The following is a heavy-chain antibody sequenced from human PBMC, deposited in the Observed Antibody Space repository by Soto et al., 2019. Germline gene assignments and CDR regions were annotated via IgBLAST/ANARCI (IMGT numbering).Heavy chain of an antibody. D-gene: IGHD1-26*01. CDR3: AKDNSGTYYWLDY. Sequence: GGSLRLSCAASGFTFSNNGMHWVRQAPGKGLEWVAVISDDGSIKNYADSVKGRFTISRDNSKNTRYLQMNSLRVADTAVYYCAKDNSGTYYWLDYWGQGTLVTVSS. J-gene: IGHJ4*02. CDR1: GFTFSNNG. CDR2: ISDDGSIK. V-gene: IGHV3-30*18.